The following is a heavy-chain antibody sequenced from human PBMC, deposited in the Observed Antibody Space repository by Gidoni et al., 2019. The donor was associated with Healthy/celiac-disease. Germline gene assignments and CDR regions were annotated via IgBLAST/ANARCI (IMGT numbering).Heavy chain of an antibody. CDR1: GFTFSRYA. J-gene: IGHJ6*02. D-gene: IGHD3-10*01. CDR3: AREQAGGYYYYYGMDV. CDR2: ISYDGSNK. Sequence: QVQLVESGGGVVQPGRSLRLSCAASGFTFSRYAMHWVRQAPGKGLEWVAVISYDGSNKYYADSVKGRFTISRDNSKNTLYLQMNSLRAEDTAVYYCAREQAGGYYYYYGMDVWGQGTTVTVSS. V-gene: IGHV3-30*04.